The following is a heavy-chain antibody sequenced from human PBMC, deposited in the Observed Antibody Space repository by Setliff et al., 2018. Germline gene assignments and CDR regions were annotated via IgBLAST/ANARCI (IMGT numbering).Heavy chain of an antibody. CDR3: ARGRYCTTLSCPYYFDY. CDR2: ISAYNGNT. V-gene: IGHV1-18*01. Sequence: ASVKVSCKDSGYTFSTYGISWVRQAPGQGLEWMGWISAYNGNTNYAQRFQGRVTMTTDTSTSTAYMELNSLRSEDTAVYYCARGRYCTTLSCPYYFDYWGQGTLVTVSS. J-gene: IGHJ4*02. D-gene: IGHD2-8*01. CDR1: GYTFSTYG.